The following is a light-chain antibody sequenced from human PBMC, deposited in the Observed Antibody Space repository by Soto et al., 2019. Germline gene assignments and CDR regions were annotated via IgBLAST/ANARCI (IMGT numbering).Light chain of an antibody. CDR1: SSDFDGYNY. J-gene: IGLJ3*02. CDR2: EVS. V-gene: IGLV2-14*01. Sequence: QSVLTQPASVSGSPGQSITISCTGTSSDFDGYNYVSWYQQHPGKAPKLMIYEVSHRPSGVSNRFSGSRSGNTASLTISGLQAEDEANYYCSSYTSRSTVVFGGGTQLTVL. CDR3: SSYTSRSTVV.